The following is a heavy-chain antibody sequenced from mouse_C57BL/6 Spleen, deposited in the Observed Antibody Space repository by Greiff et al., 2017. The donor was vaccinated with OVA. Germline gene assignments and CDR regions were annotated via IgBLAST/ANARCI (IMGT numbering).Heavy chain of an antibody. CDR3: TTFYGNYNYYAMDY. Sequence: VQLQQSGAELVRPGASVKLSCTASGFNIKDYYMHWVKQRPEQGLEWIGRIDPEDGDTEYAPKFQGKATMTADTSSNTAYQQLSSLTSEDTAVYYCTTFYGNYNYYAMDYWGQGTSVTVAS. J-gene: IGHJ4*01. D-gene: IGHD2-1*01. CDR1: GFNIKDYY. CDR2: IDPEDGDT. V-gene: IGHV14-1*01.